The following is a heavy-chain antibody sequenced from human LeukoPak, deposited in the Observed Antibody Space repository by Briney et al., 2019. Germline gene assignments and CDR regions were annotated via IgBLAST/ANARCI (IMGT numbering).Heavy chain of an antibody. V-gene: IGHV6-1*01. J-gene: IGHJ3*02. CDR3: ARDLRRYYDFCSGYPHDAFDI. Sequence: SQTLSLTCAISGDSVSSNSAAWNWIRQSPSRGLEWLGRTYYRSKWYNDYAVSVKSRITINPDTSKNQFSLQLNSVTPEDTAVYYCARDLRRYYDFCSGYPHDAFDIWGQGTMVTVSS. D-gene: IGHD3-3*01. CDR1: GDSVSSNSAA. CDR2: TYYRSKWYN.